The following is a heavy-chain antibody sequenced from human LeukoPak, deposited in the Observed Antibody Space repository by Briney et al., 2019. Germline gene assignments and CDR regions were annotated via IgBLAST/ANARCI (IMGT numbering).Heavy chain of an antibody. J-gene: IGHJ4*02. Sequence: SSVKVSCKASGGTFNNYAISWVRQAPGQGLEWMGRIIPVLGVGNYAQKFRGRVTISADKSTNTAYMELSSLTSDDTAVYYCARVSIPSSGPAPVDYWGQGTLVTVSS. D-gene: IGHD3-22*01. V-gene: IGHV1-69*04. CDR1: GGTFNNYA. CDR2: IIPVLGVG. CDR3: ARVSIPSSGPAPVDY.